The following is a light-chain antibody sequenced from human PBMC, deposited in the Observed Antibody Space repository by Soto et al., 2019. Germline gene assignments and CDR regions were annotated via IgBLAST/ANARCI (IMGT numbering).Light chain of an antibody. V-gene: IGKV3-20*01. J-gene: IGKJ4*01. Sequence: EIVLTQSPGTLSLSPGERATLTCRASQSVGNNYLAWYQRKPGQAPRLLIHGASSRATGIPDRFNDSGSGTDFDLTISRLEPEDFAVFYCQQYAASPITFGGGTKVEIK. CDR2: GAS. CDR3: QQYAASPIT. CDR1: QSVGNNY.